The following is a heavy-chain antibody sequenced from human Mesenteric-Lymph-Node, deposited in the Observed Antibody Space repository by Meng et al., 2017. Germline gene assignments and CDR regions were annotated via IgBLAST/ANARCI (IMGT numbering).Heavy chain of an antibody. D-gene: IGHD3-10*02. V-gene: IGHV6-1*01. Sequence: QVHSPPSSPGPVQPLLTPSLTCAMCGCSFYNTIAAWHWIRQSPSRGLQWMGRTYYRSKWYNDYAESVKSRRTINPDTSKKQIFLHLKSVTPEDTAVYYCARDWGDVRGGFDFWGQGTLVTVSS. CDR3: ARDWGDVRGGFDF. CDR1: GCSFYNTIAA. J-gene: IGHJ4*02. CDR2: TYYRSKWYN.